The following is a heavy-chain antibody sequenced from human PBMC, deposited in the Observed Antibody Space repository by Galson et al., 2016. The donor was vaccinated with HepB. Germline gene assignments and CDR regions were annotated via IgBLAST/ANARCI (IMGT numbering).Heavy chain of an antibody. CDR2: ISGSGGST. D-gene: IGHD1-26*01. J-gene: IGHJ3*02. V-gene: IGHV3-23*01. Sequence: SLRLSCAASGFTFSNYAITWVRQPPGKGLEWVSAISGSGGSTYYADSVKGRFTISRDNSRNTLYLQMNSLRAEDTAVYYCAKERHYSGNYHRPLDIWGQGTMVTVSS. CDR1: GFTFSNYA. CDR3: AKERHYSGNYHRPLDI.